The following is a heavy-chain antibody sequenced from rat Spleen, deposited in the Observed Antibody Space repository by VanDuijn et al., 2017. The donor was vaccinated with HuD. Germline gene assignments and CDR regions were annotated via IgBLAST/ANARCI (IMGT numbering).Heavy chain of an antibody. Sequence: EVQLVESGGGLVQPGRSMKFSCAASGFTFSNYGMAWVRQAPKKGLEWVAYISYDGGSTYYRDSVKGRFTVSRDDAKSTLYLQMDSLRSEDTATYYCARHGGLRNWFAYWGQGTLVTVSS. V-gene: IGHV5-25*01. CDR2: ISYDGGST. CDR1: GFTFSNYG. CDR3: ARHGGLRNWFAY. J-gene: IGHJ3*01.